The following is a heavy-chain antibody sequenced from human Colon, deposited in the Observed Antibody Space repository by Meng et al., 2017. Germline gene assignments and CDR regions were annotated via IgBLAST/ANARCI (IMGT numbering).Heavy chain of an antibody. CDR3: ATDPVGDRNGY. D-gene: IGHD1-26*01. J-gene: IGHJ4*02. V-gene: IGHV1-24*01. CDR2: FHSEKLQT. Sequence: ASVKVSCKVSGHSLRELSMHWVRQAPGKGFEWMGGFHSEKLQTVYARKFQGRVTMTEDTSTNTAHMELSSLRSDDTGVYYCATDPVGDRNGYWGPGTLVTVSS. CDR1: GHSLRELS.